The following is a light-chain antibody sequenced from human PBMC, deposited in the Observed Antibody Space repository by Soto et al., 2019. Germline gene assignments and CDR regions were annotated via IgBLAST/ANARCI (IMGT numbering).Light chain of an antibody. CDR3: QQYNSRYT. V-gene: IGKV1-5*01. J-gene: IGKJ2*01. CDR1: QSISSW. Sequence: DLQMTQSPSTLSASVGDRVTITCRASQSISSWLAWYQQKPGKAPKLLIYDASNLESGVPSRFSGSGSGTEFTLTISSLQPDDFATYYCQQYNSRYTFGQGTKLEIK. CDR2: DAS.